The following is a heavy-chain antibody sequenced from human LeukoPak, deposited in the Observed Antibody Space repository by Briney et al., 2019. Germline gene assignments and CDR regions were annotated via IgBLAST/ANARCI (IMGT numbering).Heavy chain of an antibody. CDR2: IYYSGST. CDR3: ARHLRYNSTWLDAFDI. Sequence: SETLSLTCTVSGGSISSYYWSWIRQPPGKGLEWIGYIYYSGSTNYNPSLKSRVTISVDTSKNQFSLKLSSVTAADTAVYYCARHLRYNSTWLDAFDIWGQGTMVTVSS. V-gene: IGHV4-59*08. J-gene: IGHJ3*02. D-gene: IGHD6-13*01. CDR1: GGSISSYY.